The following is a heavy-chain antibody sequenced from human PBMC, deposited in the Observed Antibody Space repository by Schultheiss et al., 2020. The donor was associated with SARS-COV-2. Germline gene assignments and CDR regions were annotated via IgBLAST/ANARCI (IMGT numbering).Heavy chain of an antibody. V-gene: IGHV5-51*01. CDR3: ARPRGSYYDG. CDR2: IYPGDSDI. D-gene: IGHD1-26*01. J-gene: IGHJ4*02. CDR1: EYSFTSYW. Sequence: GGSLRLSCKGSEYSFTSYWIGWVRQMPGKGLEWMGIIYPGDSDIRYSPSFQGQVTISADKSISTAYLQWSSLKASDTAMYYCARPRGSYYDGWGQGTLVTVSS.